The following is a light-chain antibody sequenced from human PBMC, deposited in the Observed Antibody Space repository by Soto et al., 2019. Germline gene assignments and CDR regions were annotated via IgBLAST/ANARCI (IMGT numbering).Light chain of an antibody. CDR2: GAS. CDR1: QSVSSSS. V-gene: IGKV3-20*01. J-gene: IGKJ1*01. Sequence: ERATLSCRTRQSVSSSSLAWYQQKRGQAPRLLIHGASSRATGIPERFSGSGSGTDFTLTISRLEPEDFAVYYCQQYGGSPRTFGQGTKV. CDR3: QQYGGSPRT.